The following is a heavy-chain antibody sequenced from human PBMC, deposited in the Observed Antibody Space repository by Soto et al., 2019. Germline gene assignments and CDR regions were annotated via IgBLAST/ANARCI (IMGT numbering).Heavy chain of an antibody. J-gene: IGHJ5*02. Sequence: PSETLSLTCIVSGGSISRYYWSWIRQPPGKGLQWIGNIYYRGSANYNPSLKSRVTISMDTSKNQFSLMLSSVTAADTAVYYCARAPDFGDYNWFDPWGQGTLVTVSS. V-gene: IGHV4-59*01. CDR1: GGSISRYY. D-gene: IGHD4-17*01. CDR3: ARAPDFGDYNWFDP. CDR2: IYYRGSA.